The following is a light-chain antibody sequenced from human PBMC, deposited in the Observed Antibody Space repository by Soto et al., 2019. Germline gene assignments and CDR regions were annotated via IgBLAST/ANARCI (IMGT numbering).Light chain of an antibody. V-gene: IGLV1-44*01. CDR1: SSNIGSNT. Sequence: QSVLTQPPSASATPGQRVTISCSGSSSNIGSNTVNWYQQLPGTAPKLLIYSNDQRPSGVPDRYSGSKSGTSASLAISGLQSEDEADYYCAAWAYSLSGYVFCTGTKVTVL. CDR3: AAWAYSLSGYV. J-gene: IGLJ1*01. CDR2: SND.